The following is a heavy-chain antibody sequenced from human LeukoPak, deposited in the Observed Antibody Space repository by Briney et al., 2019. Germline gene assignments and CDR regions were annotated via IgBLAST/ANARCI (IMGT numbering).Heavy chain of an antibody. CDR3: ARPALYCSGGSCLDFDY. CDR1: GFTVNSNY. J-gene: IGHJ4*02. CDR2: IYSGGST. V-gene: IGHV3-53*01. D-gene: IGHD2-15*01. Sequence: GGSLTLSCAASGFTVNSNYMTWVRQAPGKGLEWVSVIYSGGSTYYADSVKGRFTISRDNSKNTLYLQMNRLRAEDTAVYYCARPALYCSGGSCLDFDYWGQGTLVTVSS.